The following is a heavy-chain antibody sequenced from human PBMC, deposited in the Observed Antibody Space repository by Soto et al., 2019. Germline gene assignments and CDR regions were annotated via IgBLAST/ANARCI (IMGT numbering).Heavy chain of an antibody. D-gene: IGHD2-15*01. Sequence: PSETLSLTCTVSGGSVTGYYWTWIRQPPGKGLEWIGHIYYSGSTNYNPSLKSRVTISVDTSKNQFSLKLSSVTAADTAGYYCARHVGILFVPWGQGTLVNVSS. CDR1: GGSVTGYY. CDR2: IYYSGST. V-gene: IGHV4-59*08. J-gene: IGHJ5*02. CDR3: ARHVGILFVP.